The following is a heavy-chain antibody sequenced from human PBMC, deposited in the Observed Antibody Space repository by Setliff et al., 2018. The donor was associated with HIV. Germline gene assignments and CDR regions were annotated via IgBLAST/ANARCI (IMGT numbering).Heavy chain of an antibody. J-gene: IGHJ4*02. CDR3: TRSYCGGDCYSHFDY. V-gene: IGHV1-69*05. CDR1: GGTFSSYA. CDR2: IIPIFGTA. D-gene: IGHD2-21*02. Sequence: SVKVSCKASGGTFSSYAISWVRQAPGQGLEWMGGIIPIFGTANYAQKFQGRVTITTDESTSTAYMELSSLRSEDTAVYYCTRSYCGGDCYSHFDYWGQGTLVTVSS.